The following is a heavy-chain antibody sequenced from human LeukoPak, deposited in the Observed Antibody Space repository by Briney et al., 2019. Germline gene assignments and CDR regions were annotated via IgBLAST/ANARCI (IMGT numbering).Heavy chain of an antibody. CDR2: IYHSGST. V-gene: IGHV4-38-2*01. CDR1: GYSISSGYY. Sequence: PSETLSLTCAVSGYSISSGYYWGWIRQPPGKGLEWIGSIYHSGSTCYNPSLRSRVTISVDTSKNQFSLKLSSVTAADTAVYYCARQGSDCYSDYWGQGTLVTVSS. CDR3: ARQGSDCYSDY. J-gene: IGHJ4*02. D-gene: IGHD2-21*01.